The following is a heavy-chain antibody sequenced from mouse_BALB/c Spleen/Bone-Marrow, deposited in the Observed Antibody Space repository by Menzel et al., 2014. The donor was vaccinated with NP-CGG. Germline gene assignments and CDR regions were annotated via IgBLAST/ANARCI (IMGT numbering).Heavy chain of an antibody. CDR2: IDTSDSYT. J-gene: IGHJ2*01. CDR1: GYTFTDYW. V-gene: IGHV1-69*01. CDR3: AREGYGYQYFDY. Sequence: QVQLQQPGAELVMPGASVKMSCKASGYTFTDYWMHWVKQRPGQGLEWIGAIDTSDSYTSYNQKFKGKATLTVDESSSTAYMQLGSLTSEDSAVYYCAREGYGYQYFDYWGQGTTLTVSS. D-gene: IGHD2-2*01.